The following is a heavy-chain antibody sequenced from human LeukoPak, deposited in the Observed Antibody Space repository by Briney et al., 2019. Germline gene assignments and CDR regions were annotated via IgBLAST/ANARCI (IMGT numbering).Heavy chain of an antibody. J-gene: IGHJ6*02. D-gene: IGHD2-15*01. CDR3: ARVYCSGGGCLDYGMDV. CDR2: TYYRSKWYN. V-gene: IGHV6-1*01. CDR1: GDSVSSNSAA. Sequence: SQTLSLTCAISGDSVSSNSAAWNWIRQSPSRGLEWLGRTYYRSKWYNDYAVSVKSRITINPDTSKNQFSLQLNSVTPEDTAVYYCARVYCSGGGCLDYGMDVWGQGTTVTVSS.